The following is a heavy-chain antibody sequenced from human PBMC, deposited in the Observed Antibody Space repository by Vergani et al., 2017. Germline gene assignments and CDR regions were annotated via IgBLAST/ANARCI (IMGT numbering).Heavy chain of an antibody. CDR3: AREVDILTGYWSGGMDV. V-gene: IGHV3-20*04. Sequence: EVQLVESGGGVVRPGGSLRLSCAASGFTFDDYGMSWVRQAPGKGLEWVSGINWNGGSTGYADSVKGRFTISRDNAKNSLYLQMNSLRAEVTALYYCAREVDILTGYWSGGMDVWGQGTTVTVSS. J-gene: IGHJ6*02. CDR2: INWNGGST. CDR1: GFTFDDYG. D-gene: IGHD3-9*01.